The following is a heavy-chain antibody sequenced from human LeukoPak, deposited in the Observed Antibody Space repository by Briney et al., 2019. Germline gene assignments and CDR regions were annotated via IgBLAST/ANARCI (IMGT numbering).Heavy chain of an antibody. CDR2: INPSGGGT. Sequence: ASVKVSCKTSGYNFSNYFMHWVRQAPGQGLEWMGIINPSGGGTTYAQKFQGRVTMTRDTSTCTVYMELSSLRFEDTAVFYCARGTVFGVDYYQYFYMDVWGKGTTVTVSS. CDR1: GYNFSNYF. J-gene: IGHJ6*03. D-gene: IGHD3-3*01. V-gene: IGHV1-46*03. CDR3: ARGTVFGVDYYQYFYMDV.